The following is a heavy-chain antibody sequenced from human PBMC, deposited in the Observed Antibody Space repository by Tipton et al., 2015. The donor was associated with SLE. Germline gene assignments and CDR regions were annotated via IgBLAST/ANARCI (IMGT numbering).Heavy chain of an antibody. J-gene: IGHJ4*02. D-gene: IGHD3-22*01. CDR1: GGSISHDKFY. CDR2: VHSSGRT. CDR3: ARDGSGYYHFDY. V-gene: IGHV4-61*02. Sequence: TLSLTCPVPGGSISHDKFYLTWVRQPAGGGLEWLGRVHSSGRTSYNHSLKSRLTISIDTSKSQFSLNLGSVTAADTAVYYCARDGSGYYHFDYWGRGAQVTVSS.